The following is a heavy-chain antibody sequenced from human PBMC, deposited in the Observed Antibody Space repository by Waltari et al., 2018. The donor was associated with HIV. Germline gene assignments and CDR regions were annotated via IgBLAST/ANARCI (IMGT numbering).Heavy chain of an antibody. J-gene: IGHJ3*02. CDR3: ARENTMTYYDALDI. Sequence: EVQLVESGGGLVQPGGSLRLSCAAPGFTFRSSWMHWVRQAPGKGLVWVSCISSDGSTTNYADSVKGRLTISRDNAKNTLYLQMNSLRADDTAVYYCARENTMTYYDALDIWGQGTMVTVSS. CDR1: GFTFRSSW. V-gene: IGHV3-74*01. D-gene: IGHD4-17*01. CDR2: ISSDGSTT.